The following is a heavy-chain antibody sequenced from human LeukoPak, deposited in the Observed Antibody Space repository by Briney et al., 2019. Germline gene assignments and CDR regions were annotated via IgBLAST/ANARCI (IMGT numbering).Heavy chain of an antibody. J-gene: IGHJ3*02. CDR2: TYHSGNT. CDR1: GVSISTINYY. Sequence: PSETLSLTCTVSGVSISTINYYWSWIRQPPGKRLEWIGYTYHSGNTRYNPSLKSRVTISEDTSKNQFSLNLSSVTAADTAVYYCASEKLGYCSGGSCYGTFDIWGPGTMVTVSS. CDR3: ASEKLGYCSGGSCYGTFDI. D-gene: IGHD2-15*01. V-gene: IGHV4-30-4*01.